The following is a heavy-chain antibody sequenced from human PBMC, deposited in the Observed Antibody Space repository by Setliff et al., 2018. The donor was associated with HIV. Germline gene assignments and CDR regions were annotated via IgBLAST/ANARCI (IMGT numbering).Heavy chain of an antibody. J-gene: IGHJ4*02. V-gene: IGHV4-38-2*01. CDR3: VTGYNSVWYSVF. Sequence: PSETLSLTCAVSGHSISSGYFCGWIRQTTGKGLEWIGNIYQSGNAYYNPSLKSRVTISVDTSRNRFSLKLSSVTAADTAVYYCVTGYNSVWYSVFWGQGILVTVSS. CDR2: IYQSGNA. D-gene: IGHD6-13*01. CDR1: GHSISSGYF.